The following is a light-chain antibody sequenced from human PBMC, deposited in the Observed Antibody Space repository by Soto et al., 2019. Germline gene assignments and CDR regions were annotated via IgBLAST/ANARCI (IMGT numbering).Light chain of an antibody. CDR2: GNS. Sequence: QSVLTQPPSVSGAPGQRVTLSCTGSSSNIGAGYDVHWYQQLPGTAPKLLIYGNSNRPSGVPDRFSGSKSGTSASLAITGLQAEDEADYYCQSYDSSLGVVFGGGTKLTVL. V-gene: IGLV1-40*01. CDR1: SSNIGAGYD. CDR3: QSYDSSLGVV. J-gene: IGLJ2*01.